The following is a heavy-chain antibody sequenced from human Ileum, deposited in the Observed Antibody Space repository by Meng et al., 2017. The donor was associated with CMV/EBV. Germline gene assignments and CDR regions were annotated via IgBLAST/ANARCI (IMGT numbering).Heavy chain of an antibody. CDR3: ARTDRAAAAPYFDY. D-gene: IGHD6-13*01. Sequence: SGGSISSGGYDWRWIRQHPGRGLEWIGYIYYSGGTYYDPSLKSRVTISVDTSKNQFSLKLSSVTAADTAVYYCARTDRAAAAPYFDYWGQGTLVTVSS. CDR2: IYYSGGT. J-gene: IGHJ4*02. V-gene: IGHV4-31*02. CDR1: GGSISSGGYD.